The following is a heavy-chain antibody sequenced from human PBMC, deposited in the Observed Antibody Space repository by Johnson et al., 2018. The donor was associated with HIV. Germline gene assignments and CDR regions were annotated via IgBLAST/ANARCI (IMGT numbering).Heavy chain of an antibody. CDR1: GFTFSSYW. J-gene: IGHJ3*02. CDR3: ASSIRNDAFDI. V-gene: IGHV3-7*01. CDR2: IKQDGSET. Sequence: VQLVESGGGLVQPGGSLRLSCAASGFTFSSYWMSWVRQAPGKGLEWVANIKQDGSETYYVDSVKGRFTISRDNAKNSLYLQMNSLRAEDTAVYYCASSIRNDAFDIWGQGTMVTVSS.